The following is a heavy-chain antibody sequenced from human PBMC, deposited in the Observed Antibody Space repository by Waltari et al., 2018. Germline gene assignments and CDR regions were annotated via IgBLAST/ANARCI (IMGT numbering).Heavy chain of an antibody. Sequence: QLQLVQSGAEVKKPGSSVKVSCKSSGGTFSTYNLAWVRQAPGQGLEWMGGIIPIFGTPNYAHKFQGRVTITADQSTYTTYMEVSSLTSEDTAVFYCARVLHGSLDQWGQGTLVTVSS. CDR3: ARVLHGSLDQ. J-gene: IGHJ4*02. V-gene: IGHV1-69*01. D-gene: IGHD6-13*01. CDR1: GGTFSTYN. CDR2: IIPIFGTP.